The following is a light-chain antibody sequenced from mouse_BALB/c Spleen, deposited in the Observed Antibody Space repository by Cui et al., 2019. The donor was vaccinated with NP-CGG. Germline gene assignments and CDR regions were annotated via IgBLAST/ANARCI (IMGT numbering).Light chain of an antibody. V-gene: IGLV1*01. CDR3: ALWYSNHWV. J-gene: IGLJ1*01. CDR1: TGTVTTSNY. CDR2: GTN. Sequence: QAVLSHASALTTSSGETVTLTCRSSTGTVTTSNYADWVQEKPDHLFPGLIGGTNNRVPGVPARFSGSLIGDKAALTITGAQTENEAIYFCALWYSNHWVFGGGTKLTVL.